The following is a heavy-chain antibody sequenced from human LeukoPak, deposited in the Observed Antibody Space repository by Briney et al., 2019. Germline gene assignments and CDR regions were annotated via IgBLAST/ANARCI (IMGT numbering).Heavy chain of an antibody. CDR2: LVYDARS. D-gene: IGHD4-17*01. V-gene: IGHV3-33*01. CDR3: ARDLGAAFDF. Sequence: AGTSLRLSCAASGFPFSSYGMHWVRQAPGKGLEWVARLVYDARSDYANSVKGRFSISRDDSKNTLFLDMSNLRVEDTALYYCARDLGAAFDFWGQGVLVTVSS. J-gene: IGHJ4*02. CDR1: GFPFSSYG.